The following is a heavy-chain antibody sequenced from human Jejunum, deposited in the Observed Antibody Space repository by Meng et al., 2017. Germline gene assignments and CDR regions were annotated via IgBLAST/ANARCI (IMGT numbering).Heavy chain of an antibody. D-gene: IGHD2/OR15-2a*01. CDR2: IHHSANA. CDR1: GASISSDY. V-gene: IGHV4-59*01. CDR3: ARDNWEKKSQNWYFYGMDV. J-gene: IGHJ6*02. Sequence: SETLSLTCTVSGASISSDYWSWIRQPPGKGLEWIGYIHHSANARYNPSLKSRVTTSVDTSKNPFSLQLSSVTAADTAVYYCARDNWEKKSQNWYFYGMDVWGQGTTVTVSS.